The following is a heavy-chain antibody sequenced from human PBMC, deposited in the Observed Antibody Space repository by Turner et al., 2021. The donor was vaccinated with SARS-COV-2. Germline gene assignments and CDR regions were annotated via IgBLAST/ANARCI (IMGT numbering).Heavy chain of an antibody. D-gene: IGHD2-21*01. CDR1: GFSLSDYY. J-gene: IGHJ3*02. CDR3: ARDGGDQSGGAFDI. V-gene: IGHV3-11*04. Sequence: HLVESGGGLVKPGVSLTLSCVASGFSLSDYYMSWVRQAPGKGLEWLSYINRTGYIINSADSVKGRFTVSRDNAKNSLSLGMDSLRAEDTAVYYCARDGGDQSGGAFDIWGQGTMVTVSS. CDR2: INRTGYII.